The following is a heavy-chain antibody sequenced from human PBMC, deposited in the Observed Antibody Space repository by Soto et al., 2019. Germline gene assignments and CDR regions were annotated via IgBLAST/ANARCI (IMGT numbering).Heavy chain of an antibody. V-gene: IGHV3-23*01. Sequence: GGSLRLSCAASGFTFSSYAMSWVRQAPGKGLEWVSAISGSGGSTYYADSVKGRFTISRDNSKNTLYLQMNSLRAEDTAVYYCAKGYSSGLGFYYFDYWGQGTLVTVSS. J-gene: IGHJ4*02. D-gene: IGHD3-22*01. CDR1: GFTFSSYA. CDR3: AKGYSSGLGFYYFDY. CDR2: ISGSGGST.